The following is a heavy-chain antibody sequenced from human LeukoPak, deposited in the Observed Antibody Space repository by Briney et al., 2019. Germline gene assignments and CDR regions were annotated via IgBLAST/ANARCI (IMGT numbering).Heavy chain of an antibody. V-gene: IGHV6-1*01. CDR2: TYYRSKWYN. CDR3: ARDLVLSSWVTGFDY. J-gene: IGHJ4*02. D-gene: IGHD2-21*02. Sequence: SQTLSLTCAISGDSLSSNSAGWNWLRQSPSRGLEWLGRTYYRSKWYNDYAVSVKSRITINPDTSKNQFSLQLNSVTPEDTAVYYCARDLVLSSWVTGFDYWGQGTLVTASS. CDR1: GDSLSSNSAG.